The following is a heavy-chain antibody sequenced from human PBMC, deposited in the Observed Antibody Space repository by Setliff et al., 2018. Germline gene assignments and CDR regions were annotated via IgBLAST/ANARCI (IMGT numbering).Heavy chain of an antibody. Sequence: EASVKVSCKASGGTFSSYAISWVRQAPGQGLEWMGGIIPILGIANYAQKFQGRVTITADKSTSTAYMELSSLRSEDTAVYYCARDSRTTVTYYWGQGTLVTVSS. J-gene: IGHJ4*02. D-gene: IGHD4-17*01. CDR1: GGTFSSYA. CDR2: IIPILGIA. V-gene: IGHV1-69*10. CDR3: ARDSRTTVTYY.